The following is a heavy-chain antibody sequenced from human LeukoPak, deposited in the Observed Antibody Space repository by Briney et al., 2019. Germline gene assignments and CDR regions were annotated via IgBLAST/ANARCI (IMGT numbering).Heavy chain of an antibody. CDR3: AELGITMIGGV. CDR2: ISGTGNTI. CDR1: GFTFSTYS. J-gene: IGHJ6*04. V-gene: IGHV3-48*04. D-gene: IGHD3-10*02. Sequence: PGGSLRLSCVASGFTFSTYSMNWVRQAPGKGLEWVSYISGTGNTIYYADSVKGRFTISRDNAKNSLYLQMNSLRAEDTAVYYCAELGITMIGGVWGKGTTVTISS.